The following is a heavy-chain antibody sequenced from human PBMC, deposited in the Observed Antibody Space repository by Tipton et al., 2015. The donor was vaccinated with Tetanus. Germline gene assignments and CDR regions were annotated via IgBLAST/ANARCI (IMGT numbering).Heavy chain of an antibody. D-gene: IGHD6-6*01. CDR1: GDSLSNGDYY. CDR2: IYYSGST. J-gene: IGHJ5*02. Sequence: TLSLTCTVSGDSLSNGDYYWSWIRQPPGKGLESIGYIYYSGSTYYNPSLKSRITISVDTSKNQFSLNLSSVTAADTAVYYCARDQGGGRVVRLNWFDPWGQGTLVTVSS. CDR3: ARDQGGGRVVRLNWFDP. V-gene: IGHV4-30-4*01.